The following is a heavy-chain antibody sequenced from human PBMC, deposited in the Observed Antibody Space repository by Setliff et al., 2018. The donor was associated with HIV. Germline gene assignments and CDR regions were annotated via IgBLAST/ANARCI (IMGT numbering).Heavy chain of an antibody. V-gene: IGHV1-2*06. CDR1: GYSFTAYY. J-gene: IGHJ4*02. Sequence: ASVKVSCKTFGYSFTAYYMHWVRQAPGQGLEWMGRINPNSGGTNYAQKFQGRVTMTRDTSISTAYMELRSLRSDDTAVYYCARTEAYNNYEDYWGQGTQVTV. D-gene: IGHD3-10*01. CDR3: ARTEAYNNYEDY. CDR2: INPNSGGT.